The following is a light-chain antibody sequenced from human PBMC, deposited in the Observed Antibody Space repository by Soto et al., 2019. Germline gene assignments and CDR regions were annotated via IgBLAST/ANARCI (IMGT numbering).Light chain of an antibody. J-gene: IGKJ4*01. V-gene: IGKV3-11*01. CDR2: DAS. Sequence: EIVLTQSPATLSLSPGERATLSYRASQSVGRNLGWYQQKPGQSPRLLIYDASNRATGIPARFSGSGSGTDFTLSISTLEPEDFAVYYCQQRNYPLTFGGGTKVEI. CDR1: QSVGRN. CDR3: QQRNYPLT.